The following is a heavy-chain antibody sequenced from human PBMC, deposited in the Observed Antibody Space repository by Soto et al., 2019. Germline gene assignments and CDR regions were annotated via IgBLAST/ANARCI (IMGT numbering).Heavy chain of an antibody. J-gene: IGHJ5*02. CDR3: ARDYDIWGEDWFDP. CDR1: GYTFTNYG. CDR2: ISGYNGDT. V-gene: IGHV1-18*01. D-gene: IGHD3-9*01. Sequence: ASVKVSCKASGYTFTNYGISWVRQAPGQGLEWVGWISGYNGDTNYAQKFKGRAIMTTNTSTSKDNMEQRTPTSDDTAVYYCARDYDIWGEDWFDPWGQGTLVTVSS.